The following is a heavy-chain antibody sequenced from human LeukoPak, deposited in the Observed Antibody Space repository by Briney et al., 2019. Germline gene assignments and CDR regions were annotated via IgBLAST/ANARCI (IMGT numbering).Heavy chain of an antibody. CDR3: ARAPEGHSSAWYDY. J-gene: IGHJ4*02. CDR2: IHTSGST. V-gene: IGHV4-4*07. CDR1: GDSISGYY. D-gene: IGHD6-19*01. Sequence: PSETLSLTCTVSGDSISGYYWNWIRQPAGKGLEWIGRIHTSGSTDYNPSLKSRVTMSLDTSKNQFSLKLNSVTAADTAVYYCARAPEGHSSAWYDYWGQGTLATVSS.